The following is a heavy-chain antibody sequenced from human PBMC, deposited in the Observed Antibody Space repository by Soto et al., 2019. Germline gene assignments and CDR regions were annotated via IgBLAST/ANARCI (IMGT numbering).Heavy chain of an antibody. Sequence: PDTLSITCAVYGGSFTGYYWSWLLQPTGEGLEWIGEINHSGSTNYNPSLKSRVTISVDTSKNQFSLKLSSVTAADTAVYYCARGEGRAVAVYGGDYYYGMDVWGQGTTVT. V-gene: IGHV4-34*01. D-gene: IGHD6-19*01. CDR3: ARGEGRAVAVYGGDYYYGMDV. CDR1: GGSFTGYY. J-gene: IGHJ6*02. CDR2: INHSGST.